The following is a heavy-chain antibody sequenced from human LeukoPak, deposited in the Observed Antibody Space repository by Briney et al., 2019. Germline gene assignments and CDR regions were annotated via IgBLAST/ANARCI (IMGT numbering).Heavy chain of an antibody. CDR2: IYTSGST. Sequence: SETLSLTCSISIDSITYYYWSWIRQPAGKGLEWIGRIYTSGSTDYNPSLKSRATMSLDTSKNQFSLWLSSVTAADTAVYYCARGSQRSRYSVSNYNYFYYMDIWGKGTAVTISS. J-gene: IGHJ6*03. CDR3: ARGSQRSRYSVSNYNYFYYMDI. D-gene: IGHD5/OR15-5a*01. CDR1: IDSITYYY. V-gene: IGHV4-4*07.